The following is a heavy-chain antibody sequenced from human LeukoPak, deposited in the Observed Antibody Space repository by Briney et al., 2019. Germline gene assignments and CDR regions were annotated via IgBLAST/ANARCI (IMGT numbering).Heavy chain of an antibody. D-gene: IGHD4-23*01. CDR1: GCSISSGYY. CDR2: IYHSGST. CDR3: ARHGNADWFDP. V-gene: IGHV4-38-2*01. J-gene: IGHJ5*02. Sequence: KPSETLSLTCAVSGCSISSGYYWGWIRQPPGKGLEWIGSIYHSGSTYYNPSLKSRVTISVDTSKNQFSLKLSSVTAADTAVYYCARHGNADWFDPWGQGTLVTVSS.